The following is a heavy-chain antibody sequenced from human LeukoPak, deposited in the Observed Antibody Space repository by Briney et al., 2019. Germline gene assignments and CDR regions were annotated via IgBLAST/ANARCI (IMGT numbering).Heavy chain of an antibody. V-gene: IGHV3-72*01. D-gene: IGHD1-26*01. J-gene: IGHJ3*02. CDR2: TRTKANSYTT. CDR1: GFTFSSYS. Sequence: GGSLRLSCAASGFTFSSYSMNWVRQAPGKGLEWVGRTRTKANSYTTEYAASVKGRFSISRDDSKNSLYLQMNSLKTEDTAVYYCARVGRYFDAFDIWGQGTMVTVSS. CDR3: ARVGRYFDAFDI.